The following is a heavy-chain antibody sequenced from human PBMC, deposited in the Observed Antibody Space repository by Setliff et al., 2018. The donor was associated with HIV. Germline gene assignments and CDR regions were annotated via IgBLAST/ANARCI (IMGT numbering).Heavy chain of an antibody. D-gene: IGHD2-2*01. V-gene: IGHV1-2*02. CDR2: INPNSGGT. CDR1: GYTFTGYY. J-gene: IGHJ6*01. Sequence: ASVKVSCKASGYTFTGYYMHWVRQAPGQGLEWMGWINPNSGGTTYAQKFHVRVTMTRDTSISTAYMEVSRLRSDETAVYYCARDHCSSSGCYEYSYYGMDVWGQGTTVTVSS. CDR3: ARDHCSSSGCYEYSYYGMDV.